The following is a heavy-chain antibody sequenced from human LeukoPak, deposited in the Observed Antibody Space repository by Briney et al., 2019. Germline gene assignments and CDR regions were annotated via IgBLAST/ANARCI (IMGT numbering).Heavy chain of an antibody. CDR1: GYSISSGYY. D-gene: IGHD3-22*01. J-gene: IGHJ4*02. Sequence: PSETLSLTCAVSGYSISSGYYWGWIRQPPGKGLEWIGSIYHSGSTYYNPSLKSRVTISVDTSKNQFSLKLSSVTAADTAVYYCARQAMIVVDPSFDSWGQGTLVTVS. CDR2: IYHSGST. CDR3: ARQAMIVVDPSFDS. V-gene: IGHV4-38-2*01.